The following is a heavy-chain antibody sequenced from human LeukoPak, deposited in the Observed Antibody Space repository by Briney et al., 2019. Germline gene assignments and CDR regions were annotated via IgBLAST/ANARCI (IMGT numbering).Heavy chain of an antibody. J-gene: IGHJ4*02. D-gene: IGHD3-10*01. Sequence: GGSLRLSCAASGFTFRGYSMNWVRQAPGKGLEWVSSISSSSSYIYYADSVKGRFTISRDNAKNSLYLQMNSLRAEDTAAYYCASVFSGEFDYWGQGTLVTVSS. CDR3: ASVFSGEFDY. CDR2: ISSSSSYI. CDR1: GFTFRGYS. V-gene: IGHV3-21*01.